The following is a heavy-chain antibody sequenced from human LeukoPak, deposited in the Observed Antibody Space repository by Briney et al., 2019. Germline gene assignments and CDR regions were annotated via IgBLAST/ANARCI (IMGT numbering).Heavy chain of an antibody. CDR3: ARGGDYDSSGYYYV. V-gene: IGHV1-2*02. D-gene: IGHD3-22*01. Sequence: ASVKVSFKASGYTFTGYYMHWVRQAPGQGLEWMGWINPNSGGTNYAQKFQGRVTMTRDTSISTAYMELSRLRSDDTAVYYCARGGDYDSSGYYYVWGQGTLVTVSS. CDR1: GYTFTGYY. CDR2: INPNSGGT. J-gene: IGHJ4*02.